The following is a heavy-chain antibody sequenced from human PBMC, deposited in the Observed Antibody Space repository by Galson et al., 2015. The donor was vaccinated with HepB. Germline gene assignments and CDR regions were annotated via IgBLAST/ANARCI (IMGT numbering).Heavy chain of an antibody. V-gene: IGHV2-5*02. J-gene: IGHJ4*02. CDR2: IYWDDDK. CDR3: AHRHYYSGRWAWGDFDY. Sequence: PALVKPTQTLTLTCTFSGFSLRSSGVGVGWIRQPPGKALEFLALIYWDDDKQYSLSLKSRLTITKDTSKNQVVLTMTNIGPMDTATYFCAHRHYYSGRWAWGDFDYWGQGTLVTVSS. CDR1: GFSLRSSGVG. D-gene: IGHD6-13*01.